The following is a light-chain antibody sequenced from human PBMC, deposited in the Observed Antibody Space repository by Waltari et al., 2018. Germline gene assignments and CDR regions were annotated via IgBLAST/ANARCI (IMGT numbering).Light chain of an antibody. Sequence: EIVLTPSPATLPLSPGERATLSCRASQSVGRYLAWNQQKPGQAPRLLIYDASIRATGIPDRFSGSGSGTDFSLTISRLEPEDFAVYYCQKYVSLPATFGQGTKVEIK. V-gene: IGKV3-20*01. CDR2: DAS. CDR1: QSVGRY. CDR3: QKYVSLPAT. J-gene: IGKJ1*01.